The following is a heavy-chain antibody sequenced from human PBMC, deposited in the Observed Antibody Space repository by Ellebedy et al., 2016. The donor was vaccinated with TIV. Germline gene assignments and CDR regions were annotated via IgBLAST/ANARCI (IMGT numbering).Heavy chain of an antibody. CDR3: AKGGGSFLDWGHY. J-gene: IGHJ4*02. V-gene: IGHV3-30*18. CDR1: GFTFRSYG. CDR2: ISYEGSKK. D-gene: IGHD1-26*01. Sequence: GGSLRLXXAASGFTFRSYGMHWVRQAPGKGLEWVAVISYEGSKKYYADSVKGRFTISRDNSKSTLYLQMNRLRDEDTAVYYCAKGGGSFLDWGHYWGQGTLVTVSS.